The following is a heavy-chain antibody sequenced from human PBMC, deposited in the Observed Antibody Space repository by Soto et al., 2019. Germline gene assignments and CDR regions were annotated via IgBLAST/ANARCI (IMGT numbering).Heavy chain of an antibody. D-gene: IGHD6-13*01. CDR1: GYTFTSYG. Sequence: QVQLVQSGAEVKKPGASVKVSCKASGYTFTSYGISWVRQAPGQVLEWMGWISAYNGNTNYAQKLQGRVTMTTDTSTSTAYMELRSLRSDDTAVYYCARTQELAAATPYYYYGMDVWGQGTTVTVSS. J-gene: IGHJ6*02. CDR3: ARTQELAAATPYYYYGMDV. V-gene: IGHV1-18*01. CDR2: ISAYNGNT.